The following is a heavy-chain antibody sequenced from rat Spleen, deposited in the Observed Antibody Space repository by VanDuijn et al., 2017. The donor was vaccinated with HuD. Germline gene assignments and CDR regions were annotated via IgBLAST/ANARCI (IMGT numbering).Heavy chain of an antibody. CDR2: ISYSGST. CDR3: SRSLGRVYNNYFDY. CDR1: GYSITRSY. Sequence: EVQLQESGPGLVKPSQSLSLTCSVTGYSITRSYRWNWIRKFPGNKMEWLGYISYSGSTSYNPSLKSRISITRDTSKNQFFLQLNSVTTEDTATYYCSRSLGRVYNNYFDYWGQGVMVTVSS. J-gene: IGHJ2*01. D-gene: IGHD1-10*01. V-gene: IGHV3-1*01.